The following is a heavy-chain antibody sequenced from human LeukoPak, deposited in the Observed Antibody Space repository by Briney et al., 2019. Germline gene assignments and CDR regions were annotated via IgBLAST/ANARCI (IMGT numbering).Heavy chain of an antibody. D-gene: IGHD3-22*01. CDR2: IYYSGST. V-gene: IGHV4-61*01. Sequence: PSETLSLTCTVSGGSVSSGSYYWSWIRQPPGKGLEWIGYIYYSGSTNYNPSLKSRVTISVDTSKNQFSLKLTSVTAADTAVYYCARAAWYYDSSGYSFSGPLDYWGQGTLVTVSS. CDR1: GGSVSSGSYY. J-gene: IGHJ4*02. CDR3: ARAAWYYDSSGYSFSGPLDY.